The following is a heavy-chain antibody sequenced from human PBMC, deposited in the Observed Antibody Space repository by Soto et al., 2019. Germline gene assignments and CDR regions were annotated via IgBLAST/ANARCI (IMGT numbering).Heavy chain of an antibody. CDR2: ISDGGTGM. Sequence: EVQLLESGGGLVQPGGSLRLSCAVSGFTFSSYAMSWVRQAPGKGLEWVSSISDGGTGMYYADSVKGRFTISRDNSKNTLYLQMNSLGAEDTALYYCAKDDCSGRSCDHGRVYHDYWGQGTLVTVSS. D-gene: IGHD2-15*01. CDR1: GFTFSSYA. CDR3: AKDDCSGRSCDHGRVYHDY. V-gene: IGHV3-23*01. J-gene: IGHJ4*02.